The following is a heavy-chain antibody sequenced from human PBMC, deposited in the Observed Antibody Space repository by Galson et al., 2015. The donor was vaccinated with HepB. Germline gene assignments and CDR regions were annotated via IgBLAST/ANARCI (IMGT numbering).Heavy chain of an antibody. D-gene: IGHD6-13*01. CDR3: ARDSRPLRGLVLHFDL. CDR1: GFTFSSYG. Sequence: SLRLSCAASGFTFSSYGMHWVRQAPGKGLEWVAVIWYDGSNKYYADSVKGRFTISRDNSKNTLYLQMNSLRAEDTAVYYCARDSRPLRGLVLHFDLWGRGTLVTVSS. V-gene: IGHV3-33*01. CDR2: IWYDGSNK. J-gene: IGHJ2*01.